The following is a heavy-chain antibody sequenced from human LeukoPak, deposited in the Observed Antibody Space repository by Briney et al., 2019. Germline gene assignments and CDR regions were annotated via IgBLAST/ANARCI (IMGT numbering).Heavy chain of an antibody. D-gene: IGHD3-10*02. J-gene: IGHJ6*04. CDR1: RFTFSSYS. CDR2: ISSSGSYI. V-gene: IGHV3-21*01. Sequence: PAGSLRLSCAASRFTFSSYSMNWVRQAPGKGLEWVSSISSSGSYIYYADSVKGRFTISRDNAKNSLYLQMNSLRAEDTAVYYCAELGITMIGGVWGKGTTVTISS. CDR3: AELGITMIGGV.